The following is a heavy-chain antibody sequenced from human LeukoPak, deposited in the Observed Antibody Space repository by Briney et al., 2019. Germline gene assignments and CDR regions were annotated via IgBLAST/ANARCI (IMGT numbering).Heavy chain of an antibody. CDR1: GFTFSTYN. D-gene: IGHD1-26*01. CDR2: ITSSSTNI. V-gene: IGHV3-48*02. CDR3: ATSGNYYLKY. J-gene: IGHJ4*02. Sequence: GGSLRLSCAASGFTFSTYNMNWVRQAPGKGLEWVSHITSSSTNIYYADSVKGRFTISRDNAKNALSLQMNSLRDEDTAVYYCATSGNYYLKYWGQGTLVTDSS.